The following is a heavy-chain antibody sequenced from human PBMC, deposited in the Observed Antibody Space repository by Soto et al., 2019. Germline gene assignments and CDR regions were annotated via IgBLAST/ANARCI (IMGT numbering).Heavy chain of an antibody. CDR1: GGSFSGYT. V-gene: IGHV4-34*01. Sequence: QVQLQQWGAGLLKPSETLSLTCAVYGGSFSGYTWIWIRQPPGKGLEWIGEINHSGTTNHNPSLKSRVIISVDTSKKQFSLRLTSVTAADTAVYYCARGSDYTSSFDYWGQGNLVTVSS. J-gene: IGHJ4*02. CDR3: ARGSDYTSSFDY. CDR2: INHSGTT. D-gene: IGHD3-16*01.